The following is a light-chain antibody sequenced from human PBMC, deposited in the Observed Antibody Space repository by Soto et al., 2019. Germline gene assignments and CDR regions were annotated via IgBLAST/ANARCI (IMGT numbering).Light chain of an antibody. CDR1: QSVRTY. CDR3: QQYGSSSSLT. V-gene: IGKV3-20*01. CDR2: DAS. J-gene: IGKJ4*01. Sequence: EIVLTQSPVTLSLSPGERATLSCRASQSVRTYLAWYQVKPGQAPRLLIYDASRRASGVPARFSGSGSGTDFTLTISSLEPEDFAVYYCQQYGSSSSLTFGGGTKVDIK.